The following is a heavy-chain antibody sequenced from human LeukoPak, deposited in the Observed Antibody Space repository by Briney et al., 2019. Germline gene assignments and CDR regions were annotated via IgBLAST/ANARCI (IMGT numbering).Heavy chain of an antibody. CDR1: GFTFSSYA. V-gene: IGHV3-30*14. CDR3: GRVRPLYAYGMDV. CDR2: ISYDGSNK. J-gene: IGHJ6*02. Sequence: PGRSLRLSCAASGFTFSSYAMPWVRQAPGKGLEWVAVISYDGSNKYYADSVKGRFTISRDNSKNTLYLQMNSLRAEDTAVYYWGRVRPLYAYGMDVGGQGPTVTVSS. D-gene: IGHD2/OR15-2a*01.